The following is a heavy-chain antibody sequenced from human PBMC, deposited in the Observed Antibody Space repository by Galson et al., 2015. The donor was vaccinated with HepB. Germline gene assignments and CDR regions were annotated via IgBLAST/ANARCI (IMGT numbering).Heavy chain of an antibody. CDR1: GFTFDDYA. V-gene: IGHV3-9*01. J-gene: IGHJ4*02. Sequence: SLRLSCAASGFTFDDYAMHWVRQAPGRGLEWVSGISWHSGNIAYADSVKGRFTISRDNAKRSLYLQMNSLRTEDTALYYCAKARGSSSGRGIDFWGQGTLVTASS. D-gene: IGHD3-16*01. CDR2: ISWHSGNI. CDR3: AKARGSSSGRGIDF.